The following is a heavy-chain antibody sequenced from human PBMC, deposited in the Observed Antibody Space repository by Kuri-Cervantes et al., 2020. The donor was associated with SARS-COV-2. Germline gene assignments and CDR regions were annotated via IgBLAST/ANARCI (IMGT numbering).Heavy chain of an antibody. CDR3: AKDRRDYGDYYGLDP. Sequence: SETLSLTCTVSGASISGFYWSWIRQPAGKGLEWIGRMYISGITNYNPSLESRLTMSIDTSKNKFSLTLRSVTAADTAVYYCAKDRRDYGDYYGLDPWGQGTLVTVSS. V-gene: IGHV4-4*07. CDR1: GASISGFY. D-gene: IGHD4-17*01. CDR2: MYISGIT. J-gene: IGHJ5*02.